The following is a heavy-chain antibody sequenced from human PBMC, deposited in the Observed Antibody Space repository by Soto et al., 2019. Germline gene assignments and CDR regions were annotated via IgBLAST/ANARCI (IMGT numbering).Heavy chain of an antibody. J-gene: IGHJ5*02. CDR3: ARGYSSGWYRRDWFDP. CDR1: GYTFSAYA. V-gene: IGHV1-2*02. CDR2: IHPHCGRT. Sequence: ASVKVSCKASGYTFSAYAIGWVRNAPGQGLEWMGGIHPHCGRTNYTQKFQGRVTMTGDTSTSTAYMELSRLRSDDTAVYYCARGYSSGWYRRDWFDPWGQGTLVPVSS. D-gene: IGHD6-19*01.